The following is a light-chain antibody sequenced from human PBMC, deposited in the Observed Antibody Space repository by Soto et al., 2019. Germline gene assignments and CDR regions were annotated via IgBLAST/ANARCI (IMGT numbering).Light chain of an antibody. CDR3: QSYDSGLV. J-gene: IGLJ2*01. CDR2: VNI. Sequence: QSVLTQPPSVSGAPGQRVTISCTGSSSNIGAGYDVHWYQQLPGTAPKLLIYVNINRPSGVPDRFSGSKSGTSASLAITGLQAEDEGDYSCQSYDSGLVFGGVTKVTVL. CDR1: SSNIGAGYD. V-gene: IGLV1-40*01.